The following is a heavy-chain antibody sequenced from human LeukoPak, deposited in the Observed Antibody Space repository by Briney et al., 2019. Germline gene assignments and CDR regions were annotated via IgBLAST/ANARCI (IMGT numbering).Heavy chain of an antibody. CDR1: GNTFAGHN. J-gene: IGHJ4*02. D-gene: IGHD6-25*01. Sequence: GASVKVSCKAPGNTFAGHNIHWMRQAPGQGLELMGWINPDRGGTDYARQFQGRVTMTSDTSIRAAYMELSSLVSEDSAVYFCAISIQAAAIPAFDYWGQGTLVTASS. CDR3: AISIQAAAIPAFDY. CDR2: INPDRGGT. V-gene: IGHV1-2*02.